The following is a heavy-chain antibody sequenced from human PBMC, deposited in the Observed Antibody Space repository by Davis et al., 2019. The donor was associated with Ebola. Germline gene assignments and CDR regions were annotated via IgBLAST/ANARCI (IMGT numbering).Heavy chain of an antibody. V-gene: IGHV3-74*01. Sequence: PGGSLRLSCAASGFTLTSYWMHWVRQAPGKGLVWVSRLNSGGTYTDYADSVRGRFTISRDNAKNTLYLQMNSLRADDTALYFCTRGDDYITFGHWGQGTLVTVSS. D-gene: IGHD4-11*01. CDR2: LNSGGTYT. CDR1: GFTLTSYW. J-gene: IGHJ4*02. CDR3: TRGDDYITFGH.